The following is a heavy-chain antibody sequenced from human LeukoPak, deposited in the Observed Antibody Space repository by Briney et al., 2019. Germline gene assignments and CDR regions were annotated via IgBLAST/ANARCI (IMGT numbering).Heavy chain of an antibody. CDR2: IIPILGIA. J-gene: IGHJ5*02. CDR1: GGTFSSYA. V-gene: IGHV1-69*04. D-gene: IGHD4-17*01. CDR3: ARDGLRRLGS. Sequence: GASVKVSCKASGGTFSSYAISWVRQAPGQGLEWMGRIIPILGIANYAQRFQGRVTITADKSTSTAYMELSSLRSEDTAVYYCARDGLRRLGSWGQGTLVTVSS.